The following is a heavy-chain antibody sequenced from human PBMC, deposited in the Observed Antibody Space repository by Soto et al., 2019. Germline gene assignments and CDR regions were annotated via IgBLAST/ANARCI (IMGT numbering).Heavy chain of an antibody. V-gene: IGHV1-18*01. Sequence: QVHLVQSGAEVKKPGASVKVSCKGSGYGFTTYGITWVRQAPGQGLEWMAWISAHNGNTNYAQKLQGRVTVTRDTYTSTAYMELRSLRSDDTAVYYCARGSYGDYWGQGALVTVSS. J-gene: IGHJ4*02. CDR3: ARGSYGDY. D-gene: IGHD3-10*01. CDR1: GYGFTTYG. CDR2: ISAHNGNT.